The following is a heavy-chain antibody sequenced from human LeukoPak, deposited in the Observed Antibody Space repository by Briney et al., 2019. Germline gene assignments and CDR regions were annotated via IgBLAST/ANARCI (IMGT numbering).Heavy chain of an antibody. Sequence: PGGSLRLSCVASGFSFSSYSMNWVRQAPGKGLEWVSSISNRGDYIYYADSVKGRFTISRDNSKNTLYLQMNSLRAEDTAVYYCAKDQRYSSSWYEDGLGDFDYWGQGTLVTVSS. V-gene: IGHV3-21*01. CDR1: GFSFSSYS. CDR3: AKDQRYSSSWYEDGLGDFDY. D-gene: IGHD6-13*01. CDR2: ISNRGDYI. J-gene: IGHJ4*02.